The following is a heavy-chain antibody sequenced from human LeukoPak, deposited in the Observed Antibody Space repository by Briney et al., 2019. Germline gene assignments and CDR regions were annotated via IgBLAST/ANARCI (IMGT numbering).Heavy chain of an antibody. V-gene: IGHV4-59*08. CDR2: VFHSGTT. D-gene: IGHD5-24*01. CDR3: ARRMATVTDAFDI. CDR1: GDSLTSHF. Sequence: SETLSLTCNVSGDSLTSHFWSWIRQTPGKGLEWIGYVFHSGTTNCSPSLKSRVTISLDTSKKQFYLRLASVTAADTAVYYCARRMATVTDAFDIWGRGTMVSVSS. J-gene: IGHJ3*02.